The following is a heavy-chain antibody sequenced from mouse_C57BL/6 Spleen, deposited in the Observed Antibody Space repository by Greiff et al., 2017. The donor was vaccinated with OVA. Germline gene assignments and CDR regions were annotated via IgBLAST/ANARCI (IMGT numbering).Heavy chain of an antibody. D-gene: IGHD1-1*01. V-gene: IGHV1-9*01. J-gene: IGHJ4*01. CDR1: GYTFTGYW. Sequence: VQLQQSGAELMKPGASVKLSCKATGYTFTGYWIEWVKQRPGHGLEWIGEILPGSGSTNYNEKFKGKATFTADTSSNTAYMQLSSLTTEDSTIYYCASLGTTVVAPYAMDYWGQGTSVTVSS. CDR3: ASLGTTVVAPYAMDY. CDR2: ILPGSGST.